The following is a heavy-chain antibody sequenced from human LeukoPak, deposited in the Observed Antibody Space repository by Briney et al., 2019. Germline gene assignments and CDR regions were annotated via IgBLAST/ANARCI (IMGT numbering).Heavy chain of an antibody. Sequence: GGSLRLSCVASGFTFSSYSMNWVRQAPGKGLEWVSSISRSSSYINYADSLKGRFTISRDSFKNTLYLQMNSLRPEDTAVYYCAKEGDYYGSGSYRDGFDIWGQGTRATVSS. V-gene: IGHV3-21*01. CDR3: AKEGDYYGSGSYRDGFDI. CDR2: ISRSSSYI. J-gene: IGHJ3*02. D-gene: IGHD3-10*01. CDR1: GFTFSSYS.